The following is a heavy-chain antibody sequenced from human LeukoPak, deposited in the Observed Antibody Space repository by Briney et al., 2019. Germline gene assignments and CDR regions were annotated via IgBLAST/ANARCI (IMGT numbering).Heavy chain of an antibody. CDR2: IYYSGST. J-gene: IGHJ4*02. V-gene: IGHV4-59*01. D-gene: IGHD2-2*01. Sequence: SETLSLTCTVSGGSISSYYWSWIRQPPGKGLEWIGYIYYSGSTNYNPSLKSRVTISVDTSKNQFSLKLSSVTAADTAVYYCAKDLGYCSSTSCYDFDYWGQGTLVTVSS. CDR1: GGSISSYY. CDR3: AKDLGYCSSTSCYDFDY.